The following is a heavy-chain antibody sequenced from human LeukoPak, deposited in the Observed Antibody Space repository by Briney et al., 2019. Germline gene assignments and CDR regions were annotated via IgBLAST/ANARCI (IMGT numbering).Heavy chain of an antibody. CDR3: AKEDRTIPADGPPLDWYFDH. Sequence: GGSLRLSCAASGFTFSNHGMHWVRQAPGKGLEWVTVISFDGSNQYYADSVKGRFTISRDNSKNTLYLQMNSLRAEDTAVYYCAKEDRTIPADGPPLDWYFDHWGRGTLVTVSS. CDR2: ISFDGSNQ. V-gene: IGHV3-30*18. J-gene: IGHJ2*01. CDR1: GFTFSNHG. D-gene: IGHD6-25*01.